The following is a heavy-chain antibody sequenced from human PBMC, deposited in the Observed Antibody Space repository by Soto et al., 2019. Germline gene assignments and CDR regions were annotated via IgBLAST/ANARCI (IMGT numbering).Heavy chain of an antibody. CDR3: AKGGPYTSGHRNFGC. CDR1: GFTFTTYV. Sequence: GGSLRLSCAASGFTFTTYVMSWVRQAPGKGLEWVSSIGGSGSSTYYVDSVKGRFTISRDNSKNTLYLQMNSLRAEDTAVYYCAKGGPYTSGHRNFGCWGQGTLVTVSS. CDR2: IGGSGSST. D-gene: IGHD6-19*01. V-gene: IGHV3-23*01. J-gene: IGHJ4*02.